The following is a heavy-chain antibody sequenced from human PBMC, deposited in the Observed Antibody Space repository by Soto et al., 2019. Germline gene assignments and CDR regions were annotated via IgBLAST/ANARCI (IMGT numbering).Heavy chain of an antibody. D-gene: IGHD4-17*01. CDR2: IYSGGNT. CDR1: GFTVRSNY. V-gene: IGHV3-66*01. CDR3: ARSQSYGDYSAFDY. Sequence: GGSLGLSCAASGFTVRSNYMGWVRKVPGKGLEWVSVIYSGGNTYYADSVKGRFTISRDSSKNTLYLQMNSLRAEDTAVYYCARSQSYGDYSAFDYWGQGTLVTVSS. J-gene: IGHJ4*02.